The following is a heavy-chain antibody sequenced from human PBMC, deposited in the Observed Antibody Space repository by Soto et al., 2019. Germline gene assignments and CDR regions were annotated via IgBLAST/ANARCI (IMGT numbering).Heavy chain of an antibody. J-gene: IGHJ4*02. CDR2: ISAYNGNT. V-gene: IGHV1-18*01. CDR1: GYTFTSYG. CDR3: ARSPLESGGYYGSGSYYSPLDY. D-gene: IGHD3-10*01. Sequence: QVQLVQSGAEVKKPGASVKVSCKASGYTFTSYGISWVRQAPGQGLEWMGWISAYNGNTNYAQKLQGRVTMTTDTSTSTAYMELRSLRSDDTAVYYCARSPLESGGYYGSGSYYSPLDYWGQGTLVTVSS.